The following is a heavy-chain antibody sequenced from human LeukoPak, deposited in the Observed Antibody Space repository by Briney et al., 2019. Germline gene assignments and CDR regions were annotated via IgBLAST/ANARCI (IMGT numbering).Heavy chain of an antibody. V-gene: IGHV1-69*05. D-gene: IGHD3-10*01. CDR2: IIPIFGTA. CDR3: ARDLSQRSYGSGSNWFDP. Sequence: ASVKVSCKASGGTFSSYAISWVRQAPGQGLEWMGRIIPIFGTANYAQKFQGRVTITTDESTSTAYMELSSLRSEDTAVYYCARDLSQRSYGSGSNWFDPWGQGTLVTVSS. CDR1: GGTFSSYA. J-gene: IGHJ5*02.